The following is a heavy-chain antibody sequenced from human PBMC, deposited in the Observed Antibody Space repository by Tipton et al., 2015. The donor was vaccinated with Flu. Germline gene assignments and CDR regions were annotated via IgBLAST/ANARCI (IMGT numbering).Heavy chain of an antibody. V-gene: IGHV4-59*08. D-gene: IGHD3-3*01. J-gene: IGHJ3*02. CDR2: IYYSGST. Sequence: TLSLTCTVSGGSISSYYWSWIRQPPGKGLEWIGYIYYSGSTNYNPSLKSRVTISVDTSKNQFSLKLSSVTAADTAVYYCARHKSHYDFWSGYYFDAFDIWGQETMVTVSS. CDR3: ARHKSHYDFWSGYYFDAFDI. CDR1: GGSISSYY.